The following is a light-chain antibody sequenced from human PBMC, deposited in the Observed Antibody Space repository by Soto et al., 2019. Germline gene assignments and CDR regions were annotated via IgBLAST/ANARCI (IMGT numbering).Light chain of an antibody. J-gene: IGLJ2*01. Sequence: QSVLTQPASVSGSPGQSIAISCTGTSNDVGGYNYVSWYQQHPGKAPKLMIYDVSARPSGVSNRFSGSKSDNTASLTTSGLQAEDEADYYCSSYTSSSTVVFGGGTKLTVL. CDR3: SSYTSSSTVV. CDR2: DVS. CDR1: SNDVGGYNY. V-gene: IGLV2-14*01.